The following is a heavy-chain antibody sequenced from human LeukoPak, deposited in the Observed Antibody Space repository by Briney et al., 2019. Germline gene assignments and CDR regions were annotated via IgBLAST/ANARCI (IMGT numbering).Heavy chain of an antibody. D-gene: IGHD6-19*01. Sequence: PSETLSLTCTVSGGSISNNYWSWIRQPPGKGLEWIGYIYYTGSTNYNPSLKSRVTISVDTSKNHFSLKLSSVTAADTAVYYCARDSYGSGWYVYWGQGTLVTVSS. CDR1: GGSISNNY. V-gene: IGHV4-59*01. J-gene: IGHJ4*02. CDR2: IYYTGST. CDR3: ARDSYGSGWYVY.